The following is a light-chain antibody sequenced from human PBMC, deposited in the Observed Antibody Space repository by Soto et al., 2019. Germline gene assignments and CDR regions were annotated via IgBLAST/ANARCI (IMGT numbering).Light chain of an antibody. CDR2: EVS. Sequence: QSALTQPASVSGSPGQSITISCTGTSSDVGGYNCVSWYQQHPGKAPKLMIYEVSNRPSGVSNRFSGSKSGNTASLTISGLQAEDEADYYCSSYISSSIDYVFGTGTKLTVL. J-gene: IGLJ1*01. CDR3: SSYISSSIDYV. V-gene: IGLV2-14*01. CDR1: SSDVGGYNC.